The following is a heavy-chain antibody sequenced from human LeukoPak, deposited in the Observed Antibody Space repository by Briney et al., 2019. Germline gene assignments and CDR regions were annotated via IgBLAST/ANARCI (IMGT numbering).Heavy chain of an antibody. V-gene: IGHV3-74*01. CDR1: GFTFSSYW. D-gene: IGHD6-19*01. CDR3: ARNLNSPIAVAGSDY. Sequence: GGSLRLSCAASGFTFSSYWMHWVRQAPGKGLVWVSRINGDGRTTNYADSVKGRFTISRDNAKNTLYLQMNSLRAEDTAVYYCARNLNSPIAVAGSDYWGQGTLVTVSS. J-gene: IGHJ4*02. CDR2: INGDGRTT.